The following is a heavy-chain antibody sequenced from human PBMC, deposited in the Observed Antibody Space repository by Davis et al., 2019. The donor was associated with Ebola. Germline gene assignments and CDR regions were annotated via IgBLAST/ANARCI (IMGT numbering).Heavy chain of an antibody. CDR2: ISAYNGNT. V-gene: IGHV1-18*01. CDR3: ARSHPLLWFGELLSNAHYFDD. Sequence: ASVKVSCKASGYTFTSYGISWVRQAPGQGLEWMGWISAYNGNTNYAQKLQGRVTMTTDTSTSTAYMELRSLRSDDTAVYYCARSHPLLWFGELLSNAHYFDDWSQGTLVTVSS. D-gene: IGHD3-10*01. J-gene: IGHJ4*02. CDR1: GYTFTSYG.